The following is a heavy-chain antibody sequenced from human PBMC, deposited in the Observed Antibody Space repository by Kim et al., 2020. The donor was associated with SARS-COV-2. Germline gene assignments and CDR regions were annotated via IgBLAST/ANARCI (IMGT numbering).Heavy chain of an antibody. V-gene: IGHV3-7*01. CDR2: INQGGSKT. D-gene: IGHD2-15*01. Sequence: GGSLRLSCAASGFTFGGNWMSWVRQAAGKGLEWVACINQGGSKTYYVDSAKGRFTISRDNAKNSVYLQMNSLRGEDTAVYYCARCRGVDYWGQGTLVTVSS. J-gene: IGHJ4*02. CDR1: GFTFGGNW. CDR3: ARCRGVDY.